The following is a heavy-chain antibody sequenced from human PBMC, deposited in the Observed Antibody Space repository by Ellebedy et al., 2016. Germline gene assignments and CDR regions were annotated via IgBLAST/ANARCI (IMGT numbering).Heavy chain of an antibody. CDR2: IYYSGST. Sequence: LETLSLTCTVSGGSISSYYWSWIRQPPGKGLEWIGYIYYSGSTNYNPSLKSRVAISVDTSKNQFSLKLSSVTAADTAVYYCARNLYRDGYNYGYWGQGTLVTVSS. J-gene: IGHJ4*02. V-gene: IGHV4-59*08. CDR1: GGSISSYY. CDR3: ARNLYRDGYNYGY. D-gene: IGHD5-24*01.